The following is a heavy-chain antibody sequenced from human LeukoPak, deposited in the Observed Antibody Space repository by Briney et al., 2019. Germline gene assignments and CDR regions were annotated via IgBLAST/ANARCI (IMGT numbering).Heavy chain of an antibody. CDR1: GGSITSSYYY. D-gene: IGHD3-10*01. CDR3: VYYYGSGSVEY. J-gene: IGHJ4*02. V-gene: IGHV4-39*01. Sequence: SETLSLTCTVSGGSITSSYYYWGWIRQPPGKGLEWIGSFYYSGSTNYNPSLKSRVTISVDTSKNQFSLKLSSVTAADTAVYYCVYYYGSGSVEYWGQGTLVTVSS. CDR2: FYYSGST.